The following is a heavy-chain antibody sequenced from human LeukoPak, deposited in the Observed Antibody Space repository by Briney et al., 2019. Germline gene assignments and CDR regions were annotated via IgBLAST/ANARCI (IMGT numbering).Heavy chain of an antibody. CDR3: AGATRGIGYYDSSGLDY. Sequence: ASVKVSCKASGYTFTSYAISWVRQAPGQGLEWMGRIIPILGIANYAQKFQGRVTITADKSTSTAYMELSSLRSEDTAVYYCAGATRGIGYYDSSGLDYWGQGTLVTVSS. CDR1: GYTFTSYA. J-gene: IGHJ4*02. V-gene: IGHV1-69*04. CDR2: IIPILGIA. D-gene: IGHD3-22*01.